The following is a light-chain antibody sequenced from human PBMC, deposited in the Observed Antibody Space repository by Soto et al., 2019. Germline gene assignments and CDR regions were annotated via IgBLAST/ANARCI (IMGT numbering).Light chain of an antibody. CDR1: SSDIGGYNL. CDR3: YSFAGSATFV. Sequence: QSVLTQPASVSGSPGQSITISCTETSSDIGGYNLVSWYQHHPGKAPKLLIYEATKRPSGVSDRFSGSRSGNTASLTISPLQSEDEADYSCYSFAGSATFVFGGGTKLTVL. V-gene: IGLV2-23*02. CDR2: EAT. J-gene: IGLJ2*01.